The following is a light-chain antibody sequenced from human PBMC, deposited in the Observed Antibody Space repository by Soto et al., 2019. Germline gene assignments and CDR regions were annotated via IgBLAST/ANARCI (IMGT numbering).Light chain of an antibody. CDR3: QQYGSSGT. CDR2: GAS. CDR1: QSVSNNY. Sequence: EIVLTQSPGTLSLSPGKRATLSCRASQSVSNNYLAWYQQKPGQAPRLLIYGASNSATGIPDRFSGSGSGTDFTLTISRLEPEDFAVYYCQQYGSSGTFGQGTKVDIK. V-gene: IGKV3-20*01. J-gene: IGKJ1*01.